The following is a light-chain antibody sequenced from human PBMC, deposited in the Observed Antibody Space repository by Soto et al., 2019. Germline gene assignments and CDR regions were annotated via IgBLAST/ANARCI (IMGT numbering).Light chain of an antibody. CDR3: QHYNSYSEA. CDR2: GAS. CDR1: QSISSDY. V-gene: IGKV3-20*01. Sequence: EIELTQSPGTLSLSPGERATLSCRASQSISSDYLVWYQQKPGQAPRLLIYGASSRATGIPDRFSGSGSGTEFTLTISSLQPDDFATYYCQHYNSYSEAFGQGTKVDIK. J-gene: IGKJ1*01.